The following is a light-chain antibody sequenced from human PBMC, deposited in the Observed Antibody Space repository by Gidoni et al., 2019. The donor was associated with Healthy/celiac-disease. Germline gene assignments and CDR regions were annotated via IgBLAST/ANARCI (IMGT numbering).Light chain of an antibody. CDR3: QQYNNWPPMYT. Sequence: EIGLTQSPATRSVSPGEGATLSCGASQSVSSNIAWYQQKPGQAPRLLIEGASTRATGITARFSGSGCGTEFTLTISSLQSEDFAVYYCQQYNNWPPMYTFGQGTKLEIK. CDR2: GAS. V-gene: IGKV3-15*01. CDR1: QSVSSN. J-gene: IGKJ2*01.